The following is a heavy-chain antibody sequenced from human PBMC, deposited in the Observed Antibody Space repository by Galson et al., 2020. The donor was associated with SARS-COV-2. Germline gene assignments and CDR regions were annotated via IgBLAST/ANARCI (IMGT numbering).Heavy chain of an antibody. D-gene: IGHD2-8*02. CDR2: ISFDGSYQ. CDR1: GFTLSSSA. V-gene: IGHV3-30*01. Sequence: GGSLRLSCAASGFTLSSSAMHWLRLAPGKGLEWVAIISFDGSYQRYADSVKGRFTISRDNSKNSLYLQMNSLRAEDTAVYYCARDGRTGTYYYYFDYWGLGTLVTVSS. CDR3: ARDGRTGTYYYYFDY. J-gene: IGHJ4*02.